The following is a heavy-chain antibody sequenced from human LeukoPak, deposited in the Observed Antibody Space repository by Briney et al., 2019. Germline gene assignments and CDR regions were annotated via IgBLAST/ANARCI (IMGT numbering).Heavy chain of an antibody. Sequence: SETLSLTCAVYGGSFSGYYWSWIRQHPGKGREWMGEINHSGSTNYNPSLKSRVTISVDTSKNQFSLKLSSVTAADTAVYYCARAFGAYCTNGVCYHFDYWGQGTLVTVSS. CDR3: ARAFGAYCTNGVCYHFDY. CDR2: INHSGST. D-gene: IGHD2-8*01. CDR1: GGSFSGYY. J-gene: IGHJ4*02. V-gene: IGHV4-34*01.